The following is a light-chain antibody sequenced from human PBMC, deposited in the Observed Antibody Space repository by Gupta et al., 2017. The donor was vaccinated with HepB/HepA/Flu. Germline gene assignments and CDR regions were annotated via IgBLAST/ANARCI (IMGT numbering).Light chain of an antibody. CDR3: QQVDNSPYT. CDR2: GAT. J-gene: IGKJ2*01. CDR1: QDISNN. Sequence: DIHLTQSPSSLSASAGDRVTITCQASQDISNNLNWFYQKPGEAPKLLVYGATKLDTGVSSRFRGGGSGREYSFTISSLQPEEIAIDYCQQVDNSPYTFGQGTKWEI. V-gene: IGKV1-33*01.